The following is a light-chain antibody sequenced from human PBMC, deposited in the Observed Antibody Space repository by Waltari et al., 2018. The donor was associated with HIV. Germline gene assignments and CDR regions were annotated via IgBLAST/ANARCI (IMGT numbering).Light chain of an antibody. Sequence: DIVMTKSQLSLPVTPGEPASISCSSSQSLLQSNGYNYLGWYLQKPGQSPQLLIYLGSNRASGVPDRFSGSASGTDFTLKISRVEADDVGVYYCMQALQTPWTFGPGTKVEIK. V-gene: IGKV2-28*01. CDR1: QSLLQSNGYNY. CDR2: LGS. CDR3: MQALQTPWT. J-gene: IGKJ1*01.